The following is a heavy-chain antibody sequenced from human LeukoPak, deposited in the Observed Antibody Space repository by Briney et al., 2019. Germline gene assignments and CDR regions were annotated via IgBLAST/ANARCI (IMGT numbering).Heavy chain of an antibody. CDR2: IYTSGST. CDR3: ARDFGATIRYYYYMDV. V-gene: IGHV4-4*07. Sequence: PSETLSLTCTVSGGSISSYHWSWIRQPAGKGLEWIGRIYTSGSTNYNPSLKSRVTMSVDTSKNQFSLKLSSVTAADTAVYYCARDFGATIRYYYYMDVWGKGTTVTVSS. D-gene: IGHD5-12*01. J-gene: IGHJ6*03. CDR1: GGSISSYH.